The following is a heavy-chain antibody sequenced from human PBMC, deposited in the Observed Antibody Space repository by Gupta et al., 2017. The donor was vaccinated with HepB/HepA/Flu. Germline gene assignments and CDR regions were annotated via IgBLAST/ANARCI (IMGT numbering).Heavy chain of an antibody. CDR3: AKEMSFARDY. CDR2: IKEDSREK. J-gene: IGHJ4*02. Sequence: EVQLVESGGGLVQPGGPLRLSCVGSGVSFSMSWMSWVRQVPGKGLEWVANIKEDSREKNYVDSVEGRFTISRDNTKNSMYLQMDSLRVEDTAIYYCAKEMSFARDYWGQGILVTVSS. CDR1: GVSFSMSW. V-gene: IGHV3-7*01.